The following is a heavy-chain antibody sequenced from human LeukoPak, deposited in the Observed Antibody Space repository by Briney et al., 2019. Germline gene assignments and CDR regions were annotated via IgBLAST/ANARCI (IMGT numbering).Heavy chain of an antibody. CDR1: GGTFSSYA. D-gene: IGHD3-10*01. CDR3: ARAMVRGVMGAGDAFDI. CDR2: TIPIFGTA. V-gene: IGHV1-69*13. J-gene: IGHJ3*02. Sequence: ASVKVSCKASGGTFSSYAISWVRQAPGQGLEWMGGTIPIFGTANYAQKFQGRVTITADESTSTAYMELSSLRSEDTAVYYCARAMVRGVMGAGDAFDIWGQGTMVTVSS.